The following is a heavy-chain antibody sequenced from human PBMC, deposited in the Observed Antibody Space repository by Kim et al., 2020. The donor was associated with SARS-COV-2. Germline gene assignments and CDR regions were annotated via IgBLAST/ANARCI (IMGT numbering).Heavy chain of an antibody. D-gene: IGHD3-16*01. CDR3: ARERGGYYFDY. CDR2: ITRSSDFI. CDR1: GFTFSPYT. V-gene: IGHV3-21*05. J-gene: IGHJ4*02. Sequence: GVSLRLSCAASGFTFSPYTITWVRQAPGKGLECISYITRSSDFIYYADSVRGRFTISRGDAKNSLSLQMNGLRDEDTAVYYCARERGGYYFDYWGQGTL.